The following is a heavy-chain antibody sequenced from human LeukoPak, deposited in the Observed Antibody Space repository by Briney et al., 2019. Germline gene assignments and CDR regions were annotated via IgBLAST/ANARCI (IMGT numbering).Heavy chain of an antibody. CDR2: IYSGGST. CDR1: GFSVSSNY. J-gene: IGHJ3*02. D-gene: IGHD5-12*01. Sequence: GGSPRLSCAASGFSVSSNYMSWVRQAPGKGLEWVSVIYSGGSTYYADSVKGRFTISRDNSKNTLYLQMSSLRAEDTAVYYCARSGYGVAFDIWGQGTMVTVSS. CDR3: ARSGYGVAFDI. V-gene: IGHV3-53*01.